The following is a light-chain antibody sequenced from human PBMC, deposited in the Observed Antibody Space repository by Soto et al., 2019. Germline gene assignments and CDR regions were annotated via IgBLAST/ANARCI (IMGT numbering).Light chain of an antibody. V-gene: IGKV1D-16*01. CDR2: GTS. J-gene: IGKJ5*01. CDR3: QQYDSYSIT. CDR1: QGIRNL. Sequence: DIQMTQSPSSLSASVGDRVTITCRASQGIRNLLVWYQQKPEKGPKSLIYGTSNLESGVPSRFSGSGSGRDYTLTISSLQPEDFAADYCQQYDSYSITFGQGTRLEIK.